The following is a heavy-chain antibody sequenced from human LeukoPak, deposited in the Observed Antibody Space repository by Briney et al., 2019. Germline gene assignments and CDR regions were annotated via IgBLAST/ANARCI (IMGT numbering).Heavy chain of an antibody. V-gene: IGHV1-18*01. J-gene: IGHJ3*01. CDR3: AKDSFTTMVVVTNDF. D-gene: IGHD3-22*01. Sequence: GASVKVSCKTSGYTFTSHGISWVRQAPGQGLEYMGWISGYNDDTNYAQRFQGRLTMTKDTSTSTAYMELRSLTSDDTAVYYCAKDSFTTMVVVTNDFWGQGTMVIVSS. CDR2: ISGYNDDT. CDR1: GYTFTSHG.